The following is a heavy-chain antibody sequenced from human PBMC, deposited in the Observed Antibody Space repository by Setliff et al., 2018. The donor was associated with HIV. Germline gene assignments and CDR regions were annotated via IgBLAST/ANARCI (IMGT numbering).Heavy chain of an antibody. Sequence: SETLSLTCTVSGGSISSHYWSWIRQPPGKGLEWIGFISYSGSPNSNPSLKGRVTISVDTSKNQFSLKLSSVTAADTAVYYCARGFLSIFGVVSYFDYWGQGTLVTVSS. CDR1: GGSISSHY. CDR3: ARGFLSIFGVVSYFDY. V-gene: IGHV4-59*11. J-gene: IGHJ4*02. CDR2: ISYSGSP. D-gene: IGHD3-3*01.